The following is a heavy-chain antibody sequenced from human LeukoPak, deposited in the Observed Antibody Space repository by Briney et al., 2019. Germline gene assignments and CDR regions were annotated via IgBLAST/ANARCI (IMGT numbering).Heavy chain of an antibody. V-gene: IGHV4-39*07. CDR2: IYYSGST. CDR3: AGTTWGKFDY. J-gene: IGHJ4*02. Sequence: PSETLSLTCTVSGGSISSSSYYWGWIRQPPGKGLEWIGGIYYSGSTYYNPSLKSRVTISVDTSKNQFSLKLSSVTAADTAVYYCAGTTWGKFDYWGQGTLVTVSS. CDR1: GGSISSSSYY. D-gene: IGHD4-11*01.